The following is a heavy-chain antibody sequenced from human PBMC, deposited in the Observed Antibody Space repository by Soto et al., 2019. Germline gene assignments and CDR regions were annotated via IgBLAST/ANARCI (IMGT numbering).Heavy chain of an antibody. CDR1: GLTFSSYA. CDR2: ISYDGSNK. V-gene: IGHV3-30-3*01. J-gene: IGHJ4*02. D-gene: IGHD3-10*01. CDR3: ARDGSGSYLGFDY. Sequence: QVQLVESGGGVVQPGRSLRLSCAASGLTFSSYAMHWVRQAPGKGLEWVAVISYDGSNKYYADSVKGRFTISRDNSKNTLYLQMNSLRAEDTAVYYCARDGSGSYLGFDYWGQGTLVTVSS.